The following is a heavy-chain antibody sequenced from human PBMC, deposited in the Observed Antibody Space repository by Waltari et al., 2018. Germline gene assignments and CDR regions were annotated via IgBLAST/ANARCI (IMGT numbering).Heavy chain of an antibody. CDR2: IRFDGGKK. CDR1: GLIFSRYD. Sequence: QVHLVESGGGGVLPGGSLRLSCAASGLIFSRYDMHWVRQAPGRGLEWVTLIRFDGGKKFYADSVKGRFTISRDNSRDTLFLQMNSLRSADTAIYFCATEMSSSSPTFWGRGTLVTVSS. J-gene: IGHJ4*02. CDR3: ATEMSSSSPTF. V-gene: IGHV3-30*02.